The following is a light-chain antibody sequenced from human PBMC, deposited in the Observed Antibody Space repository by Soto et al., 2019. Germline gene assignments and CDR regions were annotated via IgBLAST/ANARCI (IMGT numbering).Light chain of an antibody. V-gene: IGKV3-15*01. CDR1: QSVSSN. CDR3: QQYNNWTVT. Sequence: EIVMTQSPATPSLSPGERATLSCRASQSVSSNLAWYQQKPGQAPRLLIYGASTRATGIPARFSGSGSGTEFTLTISSLKYEDFAVYYCQQYNNWTVTFGQGTKVDIK. CDR2: GAS. J-gene: IGKJ1*01.